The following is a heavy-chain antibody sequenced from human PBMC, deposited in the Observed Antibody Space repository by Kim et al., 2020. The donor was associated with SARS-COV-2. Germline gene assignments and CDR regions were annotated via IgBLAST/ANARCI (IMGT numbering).Heavy chain of an antibody. CDR3: AREGAGGPAYYFDY. J-gene: IGHJ4*02. V-gene: IGHV3-21*01. CDR2: ISSSSSYI. D-gene: IGHD3-16*01. CDR1: GFTFSSYS. Sequence: GGSLRLSCAASGFTFSSYSMNWVRQAPGKGLEWVSSISSSSSYIYYADSVKGRFTISRDNAKNSLYLQMNSLRAEDTAVYYCAREGAGGPAYYFDYWGQGTLVTVSS.